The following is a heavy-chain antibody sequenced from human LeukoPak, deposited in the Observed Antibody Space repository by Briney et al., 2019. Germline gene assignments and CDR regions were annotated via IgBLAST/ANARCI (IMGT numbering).Heavy chain of an antibody. D-gene: IGHD2-2*01. CDR2: VIPIFGTA. J-gene: IGHJ5*02. Sequence: SVKVSCKASGGTFSSYAISWVRQAPGQGLEWMGGVIPIFGTANYAQKFQGRVTITADKSTSTAYMELSSLRSEDTAVYYCARAGVEYQHNWFDPWGQGTLVTVSS. V-gene: IGHV1-69*06. CDR3: ARAGVEYQHNWFDP. CDR1: GGTFSSYA.